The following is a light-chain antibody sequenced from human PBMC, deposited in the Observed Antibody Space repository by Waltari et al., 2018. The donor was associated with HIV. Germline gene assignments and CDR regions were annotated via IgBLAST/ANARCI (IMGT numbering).Light chain of an antibody. CDR2: SDN. CDR1: SSNIGSNA. J-gene: IGLJ3*02. V-gene: IGLV1-44*01. CDR3: AAWDDSLNGPL. Sequence: QSVLTQPPSASGTPGQRVTISCSGSSSNIGSNAVNWYQQLPGAAPKLLFDSDNQRPSGVPDRFSGSRSGTSASLAISGLQSGDEADYYCAAWDDSLNGPLFGGGTKLTVL.